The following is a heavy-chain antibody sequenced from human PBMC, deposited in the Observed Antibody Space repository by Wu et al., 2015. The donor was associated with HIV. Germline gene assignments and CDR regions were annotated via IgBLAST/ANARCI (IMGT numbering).Heavy chain of an antibody. J-gene: IGHJ4*02. V-gene: IGHV1-46*01. CDR2: INPSGSST. CDR1: GYIFVSYA. CDR3: ARERVDYDSGGYRAHRGYYFDY. Sequence: QVQLVQSGPEVKKPGSSVKISCKASGYIFVSYAITWVRQAPGQGLEWMGVINPSGSSTTYTEKFQGRVTMTKDTSTSTVYMKLSGLRSEDTATYYCARERVDYDSGGYRAHRGYYFDYWGQGTLVIVSS. D-gene: IGHD3-22*01.